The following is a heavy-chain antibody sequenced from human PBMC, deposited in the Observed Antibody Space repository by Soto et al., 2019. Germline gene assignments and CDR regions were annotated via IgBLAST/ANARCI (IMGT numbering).Heavy chain of an antibody. CDR1: GFTFRSYT. CDR2: IWYDGSNE. J-gene: IGHJ6*02. Sequence: PGGSLRLSCAASGFTFRSYTMHLVRQAPGKGLEWVAIIWYDGSNEFYADSVKGRFTISRDNSKNTLYLQMNSLRAEDTAVYYCARDPPPNYYYYYGMDVWGQGTTVTVSS. CDR3: ARDPPPNYYYYYGMDV. V-gene: IGHV3-33*01.